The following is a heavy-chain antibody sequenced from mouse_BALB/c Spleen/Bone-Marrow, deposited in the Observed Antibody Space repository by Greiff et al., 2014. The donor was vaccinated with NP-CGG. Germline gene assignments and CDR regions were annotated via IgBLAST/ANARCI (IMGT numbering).Heavy chain of an antibody. CDR3: VRGFHFGNYAFAY. J-gene: IGHJ3*01. CDR2: INPNNGGS. Sequence: EVQLQQSGPELVKPGASVKISCKTSGYTFTEYTMHWVKQSLGKSLEWIGAINPNNGGSTYNQKFKGKATLTVDKSSSTAYMELRSLTSEDSAVYYCVRGFHFGNYAFAYWGQGTLVTVSA. V-gene: IGHV1-18*01. D-gene: IGHD2-1*01. CDR1: GYTFTEYT.